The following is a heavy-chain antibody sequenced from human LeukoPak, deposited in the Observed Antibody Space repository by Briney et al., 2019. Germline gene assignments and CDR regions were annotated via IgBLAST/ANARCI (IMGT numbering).Heavy chain of an antibody. CDR1: GFTFSSYS. CDR2: ISSSSSYI. D-gene: IGHD3-22*01. CDR3: AREYYYDSSGYYLVY. Sequence: GGSLRLSCAASGFTFSSYSMNWVRQAPGKGLEWVSSISSSSSYIYYADPVKGRFTISRDNAKNSLYLQMNSLRAEDTAVYYCAREYYYDSSGYYLVYWGQGTLVTVSS. J-gene: IGHJ4*02. V-gene: IGHV3-21*01.